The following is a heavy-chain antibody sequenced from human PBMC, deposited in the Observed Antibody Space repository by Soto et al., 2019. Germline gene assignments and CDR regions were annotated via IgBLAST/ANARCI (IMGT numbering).Heavy chain of an antibody. CDR1: GGSISSYY. V-gene: IGHV4-59*01. J-gene: IGHJ3*02. Sequence: SETLSLTCTVSGGSISSYYWSWIRQPPGKGLEWIGYIYYSGSTNYNPSLKSRVTISVDTSKNQFSLKLSSVTAADTAVYYCARSGFWSGYAGPDAFDIWGQGTMVTVSS. CDR2: IYYSGST. CDR3: ARSGFWSGYAGPDAFDI. D-gene: IGHD3-3*01.